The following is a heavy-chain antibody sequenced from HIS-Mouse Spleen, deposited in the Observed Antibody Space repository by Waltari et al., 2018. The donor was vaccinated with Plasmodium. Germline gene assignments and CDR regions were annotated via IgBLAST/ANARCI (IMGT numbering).Heavy chain of an antibody. J-gene: IGHJ3*02. CDR1: GYTFISYG. Sequence: QVQLVQSGAEVKKPGASVKVSCKASGYTFISYGFTWVRQAPGHGLDWMGWISPYNGNTNFAQKLQGRVTMTTDTSTSTAYMELRSLRFDDTAVYYCARGSAGDAFDIWGQGTMVTVSS. D-gene: IGHD6-19*01. CDR3: ARGSAGDAFDI. V-gene: IGHV1-18*01. CDR2: ISPYNGNT.